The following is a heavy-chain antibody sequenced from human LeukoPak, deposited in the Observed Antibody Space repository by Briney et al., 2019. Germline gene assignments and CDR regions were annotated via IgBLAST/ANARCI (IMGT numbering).Heavy chain of an antibody. D-gene: IGHD6-19*01. CDR1: GGSISSGSYY. CDR3: AREYSHPGIPVDWFDP. J-gene: IGHJ5*02. V-gene: IGHV4-61*02. CDR2: IYTSGST. Sequence: PSETLSLTCTVSGGSISSGSYYWSWIRQPAGKGLEWIGRIYTSGSTNYNPSLKSRVTISVDTSKNQFSLKLSSVTAADTAVYYCAREYSHPGIPVDWFDPWGQGTLVTVSS.